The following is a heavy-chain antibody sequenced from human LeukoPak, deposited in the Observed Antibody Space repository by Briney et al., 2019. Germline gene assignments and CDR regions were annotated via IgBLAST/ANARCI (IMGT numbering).Heavy chain of an antibody. CDR3: AKDATGENILRHLDWLLPLDY. CDR1: GFTFSSYG. V-gene: IGHV3-30*02. J-gene: IGHJ4*02. CDR2: IRYDGSNK. Sequence: PGGSLRLSCAASGFTFSSYGMHWVRQAPGKGLEWVAFIRYDGSNKYYADSVKGRFTISRDNSKNTLYLQMNSLRAEDTAVYYCAKDATGENILRHLDWLLPLDYWGQGTLVTVSS. D-gene: IGHD3-9*01.